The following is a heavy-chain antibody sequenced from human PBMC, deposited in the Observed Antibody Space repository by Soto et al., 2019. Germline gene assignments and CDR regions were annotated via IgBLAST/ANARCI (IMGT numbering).Heavy chain of an antibody. Sequence: SSETRSLTCAVSGGSISSSNWWSWVRQPPGKGLEWIGEIYHSGSTNYNPSLKSRVTISVDKSKNQFSLKLSSVTAADTAVYYCASLPAPGIAAAGTLMHFDYWGQGTLVTVS. V-gene: IGHV4-4*02. CDR2: IYHSGST. CDR3: ASLPAPGIAAAGTLMHFDY. D-gene: IGHD6-13*01. CDR1: GGSISSSNW. J-gene: IGHJ4*02.